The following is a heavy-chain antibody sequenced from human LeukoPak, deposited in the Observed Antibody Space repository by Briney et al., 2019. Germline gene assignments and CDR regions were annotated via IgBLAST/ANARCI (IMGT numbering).Heavy chain of an antibody. J-gene: IGHJ4*02. CDR1: GFTFKNYV. V-gene: IGHV3-23*01. CDR2: ITTSGGST. Sequence: GGSLRLSCAASGFTFKNYVMSWVRLAPGKGLEWVSTITTSGGSTYYADSVKGRFTISRDNSKNTLYLQMNSLRAEDTAVYYCARGGGGSPFDYWGQGTLVTVSS. D-gene: IGHD2-15*01. CDR3: ARGGGGSPFDY.